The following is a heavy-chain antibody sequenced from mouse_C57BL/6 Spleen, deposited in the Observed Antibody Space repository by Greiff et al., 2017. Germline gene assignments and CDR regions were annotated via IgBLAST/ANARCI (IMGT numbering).Heavy chain of an antibody. CDR3: ARDLIWPYAMDY. D-gene: IGHD2-1*01. CDR2: INYEGSST. V-gene: IGHV5-16*01. Sequence: EVHLVESEGGLVQPGSSMKLSCTASGFTFSDYYMAWVRQVPEKGLEGVANINYEGSSTSYLDSLKSRFIISRDNAQNILYLQMRSRKSEDTATYYCARDLIWPYAMDYWGQGTSVTVSS. CDR1: GFTFSDYY. J-gene: IGHJ4*01.